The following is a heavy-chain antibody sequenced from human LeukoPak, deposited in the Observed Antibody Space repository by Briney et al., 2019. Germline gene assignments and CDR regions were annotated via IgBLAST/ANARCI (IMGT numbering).Heavy chain of an antibody. Sequence: ASVKVSCKASGYTFTSYGITWVRQAPGQGLEWMGWISAYNGNTNYPQKLQGRVTITTDTSTSTAYMELRSLRSDDTAVYYCARDRVTTVTTHFDYWGQGTLVTVSS. D-gene: IGHD4-17*01. CDR3: ARDRVTTVTTHFDY. V-gene: IGHV1-18*01. CDR2: ISAYNGNT. CDR1: GYTFTSYG. J-gene: IGHJ4*02.